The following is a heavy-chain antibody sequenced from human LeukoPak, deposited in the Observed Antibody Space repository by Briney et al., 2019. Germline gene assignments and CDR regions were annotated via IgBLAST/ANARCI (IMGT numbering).Heavy chain of an antibody. V-gene: IGHV5-51*01. D-gene: IGHD3-10*01. CDR3: ARRLVRGGGADY. CDR1: GXIFTSHW. J-gene: IGHJ4*02. Sequence: GESLKISCKGSGXIFTSHWIGWVRQMPGKGLEWMGIIYPGDSETRYSPSFEGQVTISADRSISTAYLQWSSLKASDTAMYYCARRLVRGGGADYWGQGTLVSVSS. CDR2: IYPGDSET.